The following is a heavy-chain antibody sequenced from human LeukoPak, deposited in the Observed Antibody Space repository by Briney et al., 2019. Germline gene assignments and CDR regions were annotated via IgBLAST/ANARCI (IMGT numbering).Heavy chain of an antibody. D-gene: IGHD3-10*01. CDR2: IYHSGST. Sequence: SETLSLTCAVSGGSISSGGYSWSWIRQPPGKGLEWIGYIYHSGSTYYNPSLKSRVTISVDRSKNQFSLKLSSVTAADTAVYYCARGGNTMVRGVIKFDPWGQGTLVTVPS. CDR1: GGSISSGGYS. J-gene: IGHJ5*02. CDR3: ARGGNTMVRGVIKFDP. V-gene: IGHV4-30-2*01.